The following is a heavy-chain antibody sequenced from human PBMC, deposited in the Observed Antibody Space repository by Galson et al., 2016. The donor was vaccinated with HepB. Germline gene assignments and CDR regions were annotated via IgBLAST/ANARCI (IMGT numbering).Heavy chain of an antibody. CDR1: GFTFSSYA. Sequence: SLRLSCAASGFTFSSYAMSWVRQAPGKGLEYISYISTSGDIIYYADSVKGRFTVSRDNAKNSLYLQMNSLRAEDTAVYYCGRDGEFDYYYGTDVWGQGTTVTVSS. J-gene: IGHJ6*02. V-gene: IGHV3-11*01. CDR2: ISTSGDII. CDR3: GRDGEFDYYYGTDV.